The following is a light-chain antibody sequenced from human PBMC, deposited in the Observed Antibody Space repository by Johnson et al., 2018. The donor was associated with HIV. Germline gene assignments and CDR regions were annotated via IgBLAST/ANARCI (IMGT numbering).Light chain of an antibody. V-gene: IGLV1-51*01. CDR1: NSNIGNNY. J-gene: IGLJ1*01. CDR2: DNS. CDR3: GTWDSGLSAGV. Sequence: SVLTQPPSVSAAPGQKVTISCSVSNSNIGNNYVSWYQHVPGTAPKLLIYDNSKRPSGITDRISGSKSGTSATLDISGLQTGDEADYYCGTWDSGLSAGVFGTGTKVTVL.